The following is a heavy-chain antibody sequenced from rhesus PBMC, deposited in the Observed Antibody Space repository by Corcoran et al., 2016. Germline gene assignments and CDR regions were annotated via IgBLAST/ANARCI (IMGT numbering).Heavy chain of an antibody. J-gene: IGHJ4*01. D-gene: IGHD5-12*01. CDR2: ISGSSGRT. CDR1: GGSVSSSNW. V-gene: IGHV4-65*01. CDR3: ASVDTATDPGHY. Sequence: QVQLQESGPGLVKPSETLSLPCAVSGGSVSSSNWWSWIRQPPGKGLEWIGYISGSSGRTSYNPSLKSRVTISTDTAKNQCSLKLSSVTAADTAVYYWASVDTATDPGHYWGQGVLVTVSS.